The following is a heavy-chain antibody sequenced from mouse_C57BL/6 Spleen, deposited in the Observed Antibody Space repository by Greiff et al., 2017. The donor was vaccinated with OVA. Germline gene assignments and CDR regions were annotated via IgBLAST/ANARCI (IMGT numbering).Heavy chain of an antibody. CDR1: GFSLTSYG. Sequence: VQGVESGPGLVAPSQSLSITCTVSGFSLTSYGVDWVRQSPGKGLEWLGVIWGVGSTNYNSALKSRLSISKDNSKSQVFLKMNSLQTDDTAMYYCASHYYYGYYAMDYWGRGTSVTVSS. V-gene: IGHV2-6*01. CDR3: ASHYYYGYYAMDY. CDR2: IWGVGST. J-gene: IGHJ4*01. D-gene: IGHD1-1*01.